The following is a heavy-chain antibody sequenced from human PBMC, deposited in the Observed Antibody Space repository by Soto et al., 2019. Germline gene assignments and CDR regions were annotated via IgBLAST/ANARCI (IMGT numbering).Heavy chain of an antibody. CDR2: ISGSGGST. Sequence: EVQLLESGGGLVQPGGSLRLSCAASGFTFSSYAMSWVRQAPGKGLEWVSAISGSGGSTYYADSVKGRFTISRDNSKNTLYLQMNSLRAEDTAVYYCAKKAPLAYCGGDCYSVPPYFDYWGQGTLVTVSS. V-gene: IGHV3-23*01. J-gene: IGHJ4*02. CDR1: GFTFSSYA. D-gene: IGHD2-21*02. CDR3: AKKAPLAYCGGDCYSVPPYFDY.